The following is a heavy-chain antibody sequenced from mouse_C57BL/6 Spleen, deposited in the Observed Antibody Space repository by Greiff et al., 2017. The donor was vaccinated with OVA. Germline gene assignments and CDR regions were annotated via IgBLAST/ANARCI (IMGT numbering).Heavy chain of an antibody. CDR1: GYSITSGYY. CDR3: ARAGDGYPDAMDY. V-gene: IGHV3-6*01. J-gene: IGHJ4*01. Sequence: ESGPGLVKPSQSLSLTCSVTGYSITSGYYWNWIRQFPGNKLEWLGYISYDGSNNYNPSVKNRISSTRYTSKNQFFLNLKSVTTKDTATYYCARAGDGYPDAMDYWGLGTSVTVSS. CDR2: ISYDGSN. D-gene: IGHD2-3*01.